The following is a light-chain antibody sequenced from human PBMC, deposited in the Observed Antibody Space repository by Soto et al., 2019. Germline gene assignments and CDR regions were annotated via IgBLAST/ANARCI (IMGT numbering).Light chain of an antibody. CDR2: GAS. J-gene: IGKJ3*01. CDR1: QSVSSNY. CDR3: QQYGSSPLFT. V-gene: IGKV3-20*01. Sequence: EIVLTQSPGTLSLSPGERATLSCRASQSVSSNYLAWYQQKPGQAPRLLIYGASSRATGIPDRFSGSGSGTYFTLTISRLELEDFAVYYCQQYGSSPLFTFGPGTKVDI.